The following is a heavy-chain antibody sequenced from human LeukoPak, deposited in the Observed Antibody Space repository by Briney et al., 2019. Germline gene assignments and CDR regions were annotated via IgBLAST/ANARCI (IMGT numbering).Heavy chain of an antibody. CDR2: IWYDGSNK. Sequence: HPGGSLRLSCAAPGFAFSTYAMYWVRQAPGKGLEWVTVIWYDGSNKYYADSVKGRFTISRDNSKNTLYLQMNSLRAEDTAVYYCARGAYCSDDSCPGAFDIWGQGTMVTLSS. J-gene: IGHJ3*02. V-gene: IGHV3-33*01. CDR3: ARGAYCSDDSCPGAFDI. CDR1: GFAFSTYA. D-gene: IGHD2-15*01.